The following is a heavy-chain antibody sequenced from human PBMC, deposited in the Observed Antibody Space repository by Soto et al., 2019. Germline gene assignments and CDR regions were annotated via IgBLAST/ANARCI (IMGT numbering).Heavy chain of an antibody. Sequence: EVQLLESGGGLVQPGGSLRLSCAASGFTFSSYAMSWVRQAPGKGLEWVSGLSGSGADTYYADSVKGRFAISRDNSKTMLYLQMNSLRVEDTAVYYCAKRYCSATTCLSLAYYYYMDVWGKGTTVTVSS. CDR2: LSGSGADT. CDR3: AKRYCSATTCLSLAYYYYMDV. V-gene: IGHV3-23*01. D-gene: IGHD2-2*01. CDR1: GFTFSSYA. J-gene: IGHJ6*03.